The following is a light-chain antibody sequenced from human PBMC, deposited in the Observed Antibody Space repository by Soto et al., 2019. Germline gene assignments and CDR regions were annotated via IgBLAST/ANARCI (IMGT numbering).Light chain of an antibody. CDR1: QSVSSN. V-gene: IGKV3-15*01. CDR3: QQYNNWWT. CDR2: GAS. J-gene: IGKJ1*01. Sequence: EIVMTQSPATLSVSPGERATLSCRASQSVSSNLAWYQQKPGQAPRLLIYGASTRATGIPAMFSGSGSGTEFTLTISSLQSEEVAVYYCQQYNNWWTFGQGTKVEIK.